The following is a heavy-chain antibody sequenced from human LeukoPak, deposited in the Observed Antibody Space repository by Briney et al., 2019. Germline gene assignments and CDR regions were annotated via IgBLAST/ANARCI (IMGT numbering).Heavy chain of an antibody. D-gene: IGHD3-10*01. Sequence: GGSLRLSCAASGFTFSDYYRSWIRQAPGKGLEWVSYISSSGSTIYYADSVKGRFTISRDNAKNSLYLQMNSLRAEDTAVYYCARVGPIMVRGVMTFDYWGQGTLVTVSS. J-gene: IGHJ4*02. V-gene: IGHV3-11*01. CDR1: GFTFSDYY. CDR3: ARVGPIMVRGVMTFDY. CDR2: ISSSGSTI.